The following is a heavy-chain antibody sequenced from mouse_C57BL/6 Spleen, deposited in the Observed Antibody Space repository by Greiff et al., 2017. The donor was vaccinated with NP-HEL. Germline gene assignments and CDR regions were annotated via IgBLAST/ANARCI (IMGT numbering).Heavy chain of an antibody. D-gene: IGHD1-1*01. Sequence: QVQLQQPGAELVMPGASVKLSCKASGYTFTSYWMHWVKQRPGQGLEWIGEIDPSDSYPNYNQKFKGKSTLTVDKSSSTAYVQLSSLTSEDSAVYYCARGAPYYYGSSFDYWGQGTTLTVSS. CDR1: GYTFTSYW. J-gene: IGHJ2*01. CDR2: IDPSDSYP. CDR3: ARGAPYYYGSSFDY. V-gene: IGHV1-69*01.